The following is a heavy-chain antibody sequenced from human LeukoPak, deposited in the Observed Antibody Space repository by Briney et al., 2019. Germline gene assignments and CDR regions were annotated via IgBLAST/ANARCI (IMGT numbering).Heavy chain of an antibody. D-gene: IGHD5-24*01. CDR2: IIPIFGTA. V-gene: IGHV1-69*13. CDR3: ARSPPPTIRWLQIDY. CDR1: GGTFSSYA. J-gene: IGHJ4*02. Sequence: ASVTVSCKASGGTFSSYAISWVRQAPGQGLEWMGGIIPIFGTANYAQKFQGRVTITADESTSTAYMELSSLRSEDTAVYYCARSPPPTIRWLQIDYWGQGTLVTVSS.